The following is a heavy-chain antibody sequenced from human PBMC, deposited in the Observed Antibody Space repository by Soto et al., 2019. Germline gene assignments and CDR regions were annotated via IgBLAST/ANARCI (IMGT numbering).Heavy chain of an antibody. D-gene: IGHD5-18*01. J-gene: IGHJ4*02. CDR1: GGSINSGGYC. Sequence: QVQLQESGPGLVKPSQTLSLTCTVSGGSINSGGYCWSWIRQHTGKGLDWIGCISYGGSTSYNQCLKSRVIISVDTSKNQFSLKQPFVTAADRAVYYCSSGILVWGQGALITVYS. CDR3: SSGILV. V-gene: IGHV4-31*03. CDR2: ISYGGST.